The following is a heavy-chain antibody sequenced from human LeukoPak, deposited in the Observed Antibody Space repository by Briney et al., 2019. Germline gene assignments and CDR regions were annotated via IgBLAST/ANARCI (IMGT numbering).Heavy chain of an antibody. D-gene: IGHD3-10*01. J-gene: IGHJ4*02. Sequence: SETLSLTCAVYGVSFSGYYWSWIRQPPGKGLEWIGEINHSGSTNYNPSLKSRVTISVDTSKNQFSLKLSSVTAADTAVYYCARTYYYGSGRYFDYWGQGTLVTVSS. CDR2: INHSGST. CDR3: ARTYYYGSGRYFDY. V-gene: IGHV4-34*01. CDR1: GVSFSGYY.